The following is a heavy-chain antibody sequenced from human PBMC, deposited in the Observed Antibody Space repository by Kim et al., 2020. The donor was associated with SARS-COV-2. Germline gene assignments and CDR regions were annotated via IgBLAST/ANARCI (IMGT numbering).Heavy chain of an antibody. V-gene: IGHV3-33*01. CDR3: ARDISSHYFDY. Sequence: KFYVDSVKGRFTISRDNSRYTLYLEMNSLRAEDTAVYYCARDISSHYFDYWGQGTLVTVSS. CDR2: K. J-gene: IGHJ4*02. D-gene: IGHD6-6*01.